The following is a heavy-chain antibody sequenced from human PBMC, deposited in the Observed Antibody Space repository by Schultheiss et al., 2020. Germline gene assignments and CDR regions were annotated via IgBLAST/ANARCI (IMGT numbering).Heavy chain of an antibody. V-gene: IGHV3-11*01. CDR1: GFTFGDYA. CDR2: ISSSGSTI. CDR3: ARGPLRYFDWSFDY. J-gene: IGHJ4*02. Sequence: GESLKISCAASGFTFGDYAMSWFRQAPGKGLEWVSYISSSGSTIYYADSVKGRFTISRDNSKNTLYLQMNSLRAEDTAVYYCARGPLRYFDWSFDYWGQGPLGTVSS. D-gene: IGHD3-9*01.